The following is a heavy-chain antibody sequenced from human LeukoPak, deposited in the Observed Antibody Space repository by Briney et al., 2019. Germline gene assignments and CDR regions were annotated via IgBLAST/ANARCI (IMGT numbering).Heavy chain of an antibody. CDR3: ARALVPAAMPMGFLGIDY. V-gene: IGHV1-46*01. Sequence: ASVKVSCKASGYTFTSYYMHWVRQAPGQGLEWMGIINPSGGSTSYAQKFQGRVTMTRDTSTSTVYMELCSLRSEDTAVYYCARALVPAAMPMGFLGIDYWGQGTLVTVSS. D-gene: IGHD2-2*01. J-gene: IGHJ4*02. CDR2: INPSGGST. CDR1: GYTFTSYY.